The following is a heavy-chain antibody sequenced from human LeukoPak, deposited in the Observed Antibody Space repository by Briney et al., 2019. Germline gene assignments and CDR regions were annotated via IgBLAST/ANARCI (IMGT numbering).Heavy chain of an antibody. D-gene: IGHD3-10*01. CDR2: INHSGST. CDR1: GYSISSGYY. Sequence: PSETLSLTCTVSGYSISSGYYWSWIRQPPGKGLEWIGEINHSGSTNYNPSLKSRVTISVDTSKNQFSLKLSSVTAADTAVYYCASPVYGSGSFRFDPWGQGTLVTVSS. J-gene: IGHJ5*02. CDR3: ASPVYGSGSFRFDP. V-gene: IGHV4-38-2*02.